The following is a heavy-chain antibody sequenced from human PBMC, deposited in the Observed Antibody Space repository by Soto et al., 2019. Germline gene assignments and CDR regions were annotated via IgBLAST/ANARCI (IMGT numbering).Heavy chain of an antibody. Sequence: GGSLRLSCAASGFTFSSYAMSWVRQAPGKGLEWVSAISGSGGSTYYADSVKGRFTISRDNSKNTLYLQMNSLRAEDTAVYYCAKEEYYYDSSGYYSPEGRALEDAFDIWGQGTMVTVSS. D-gene: IGHD3-22*01. J-gene: IGHJ3*02. CDR1: GFTFSSYA. CDR3: AKEEYYYDSSGYYSPEGRALEDAFDI. V-gene: IGHV3-23*01. CDR2: ISGSGGST.